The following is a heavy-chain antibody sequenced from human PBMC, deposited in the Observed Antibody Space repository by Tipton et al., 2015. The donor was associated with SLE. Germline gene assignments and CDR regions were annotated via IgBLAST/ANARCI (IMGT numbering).Heavy chain of an antibody. D-gene: IGHD2-8*01. V-gene: IGHV3-23*01. J-gene: IGHJ4*02. CDR1: GFTFSSYA. CDR3: ARDSSTNGVCRY. CDR2: ISGSGGST. Sequence: GSLRLSCAASGFTFSSYAMSWVRQAPGKGLEWVSAISGSGGSTYYADSVKGRFTISRDNSKNTLYLQMNSLRAEDTAVYYCARDSSTNGVCRYWGQGTLVTVSS.